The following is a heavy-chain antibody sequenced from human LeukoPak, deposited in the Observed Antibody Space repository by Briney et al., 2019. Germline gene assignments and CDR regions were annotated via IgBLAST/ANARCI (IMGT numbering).Heavy chain of an antibody. CDR1: GGSISSGGYY. J-gene: IGHJ4*02. D-gene: IGHD3-9*01. V-gene: IGHV4-31*03. Sequence: SETLSLTCTVSGGSISSGGYYWSWIRQHPGKGLEWIGYIYYSGSTYYYPSLKSRVTISVDTSKNQFSLKLSSVTAADTAVYYCARDYDAGSGWFEGGYDILTGYPSGLFPDYWGQGTLVTVSS. CDR2: IYYSGST. CDR3: ARDYDAGSGWFEGGYDILTGYPSGLFPDY.